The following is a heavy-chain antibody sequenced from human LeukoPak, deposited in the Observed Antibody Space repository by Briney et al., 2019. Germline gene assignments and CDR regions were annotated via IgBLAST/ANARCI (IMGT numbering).Heavy chain of an antibody. Sequence: ASVNVSCKTSGYPFDGFGITWVRQTPGQGLEWMGWINGYNGDTRYAQKFQGRVTMTTDTATSTAYMEVKSLRSDDTAAYYCARDGPYHLGNYRVAYWGQGTQVTVSS. D-gene: IGHD3-16*02. J-gene: IGHJ4*02. CDR3: ARDGPYHLGNYRVAY. V-gene: IGHV1-18*01. CDR2: INGYNGDT. CDR1: GYPFDGFG.